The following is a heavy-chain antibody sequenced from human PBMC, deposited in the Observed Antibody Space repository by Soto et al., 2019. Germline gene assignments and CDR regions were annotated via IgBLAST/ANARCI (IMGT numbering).Heavy chain of an antibody. CDR2: VSYSGST. Sequence: QVQLQESGPGLVKPSETLSLICTVSCDSITSYYWCWIRQPPGKGLEWIGHVSYSGSTNFNPSLNGRVTMSLDTSKSHFSLRLSSVTAADTAMYFCARDLGYYDGSGFHLARYFDLWGRGTLVTVSS. V-gene: IGHV4-59*01. J-gene: IGHJ2*01. D-gene: IGHD3-22*01. CDR3: ARDLGYYDGSGFHLARYFDL. CDR1: CDSITSYY.